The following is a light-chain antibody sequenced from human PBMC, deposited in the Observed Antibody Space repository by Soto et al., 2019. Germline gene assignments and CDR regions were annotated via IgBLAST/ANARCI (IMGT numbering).Light chain of an antibody. CDR1: SSNVGSYNL. J-gene: IGLJ1*01. CDR3: CSYTSGSTYV. Sequence: QSALTQPASVSWSPGQSITISCTGTSSNVGSYNLVTWYQHNPGKAPKLLIYDVSKWPSGVSNRFTGSKSGNTASLTIFGLQAEDEADYYCCSYTSGSTYVFGTGTKVTVL. V-gene: IGLV2-23*02. CDR2: DVS.